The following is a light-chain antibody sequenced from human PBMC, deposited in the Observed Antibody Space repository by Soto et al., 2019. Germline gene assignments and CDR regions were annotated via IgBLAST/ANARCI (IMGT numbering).Light chain of an antibody. CDR1: SNDVGGYDY. Sequence: QSALTQPASVSGSPGLSITISCTGTSNDVGGYDYVSWYRQYPDRAPRLLIYEVTNRPSGISDLFSGSRSGNTASLTISGLQADDEADYYCATYTVTGTLIFGGGTKLTVL. CDR3: ATYTVTGTLI. J-gene: IGLJ2*01. CDR2: EVT. V-gene: IGLV2-14*01.